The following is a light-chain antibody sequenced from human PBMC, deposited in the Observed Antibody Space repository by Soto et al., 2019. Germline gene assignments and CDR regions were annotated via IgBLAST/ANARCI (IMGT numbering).Light chain of an antibody. Sequence: DIQMTQSPSTLSASVGDRVTITCRASQSISPWLAWYQQKPGKAPKLLIYKASSLESGVPSRFSGSGSGTEFTLIISSLQPDDFATYYCQQYNSYWTFGQGTKVEIK. J-gene: IGKJ1*01. V-gene: IGKV1-5*03. CDR3: QQYNSYWT. CDR2: KAS. CDR1: QSISPW.